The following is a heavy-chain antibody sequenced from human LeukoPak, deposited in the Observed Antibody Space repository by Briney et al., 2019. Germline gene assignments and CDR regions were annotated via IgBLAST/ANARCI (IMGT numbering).Heavy chain of an antibody. CDR3: ARDMAVAGSRPLLPVDY. J-gene: IGHJ4*02. D-gene: IGHD6-19*01. CDR1: GFTFSSYW. Sequence: GGSLRLSCAASGFTFSSYWMSWVRQAPGKGLEWVANIKQDGSEKYYVDSVKGRFTISRDNAKNSLYLQMNSLRAEDTAVYYCARDMAVAGSRPLLPVDYWGQGTLVTVSS. V-gene: IGHV3-7*01. CDR2: IKQDGSEK.